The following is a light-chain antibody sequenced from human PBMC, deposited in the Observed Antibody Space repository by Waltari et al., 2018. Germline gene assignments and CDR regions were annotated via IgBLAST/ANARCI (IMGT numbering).Light chain of an antibody. Sequence: DIVMTQSPDSLAVSLGERAAINCKSSQSVLYSSNSKNYLAGYQQKPGQPPKLLIYWASTRDSGVPARFSGSGSVTDFTLTISSLRAEDVAVYDCQQYYLSPPTFGGVTKVEIK. CDR3: QQYYLSPPT. CDR1: QSVLYSSNSKNY. J-gene: IGKJ4*01. V-gene: IGKV4-1*01. CDR2: WAS.